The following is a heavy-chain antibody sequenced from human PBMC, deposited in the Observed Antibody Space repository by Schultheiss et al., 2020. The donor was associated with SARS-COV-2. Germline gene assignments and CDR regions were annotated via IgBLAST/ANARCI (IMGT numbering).Heavy chain of an antibody. V-gene: IGHV4-39*07. D-gene: IGHD2-21*01. CDR3: ARHSHCGGDCLPPYFDY. CDR1: GGSISSGSYY. Sequence: SETLSLTCTVSGGSISSGSYYWTWIRQPPGKGLEWIGEISHSGSTYYNPSLKSRVTISVDTSKNQFSLKLSSVTAADTAVYYCARHSHCGGDCLPPYFDYWGQGSLVTVSS. J-gene: IGHJ4*02. CDR2: ISHSGST.